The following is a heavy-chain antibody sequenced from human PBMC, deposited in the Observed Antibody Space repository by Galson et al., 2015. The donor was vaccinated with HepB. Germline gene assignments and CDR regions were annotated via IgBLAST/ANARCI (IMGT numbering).Heavy chain of an antibody. J-gene: IGHJ4*01. Sequence: SCAASGFTFSYYAMSWVRQAPGKGLEWVSAITPSGDNTYSADSMKGRFTISRDNSKNTLFLQMNSLRPDDTAIYFCAKVFPEKTDGWYRQALYYFDSWGHGTRVTVSS. CDR1: GFTFSYYA. D-gene: IGHD6-19*01. CDR2: ITPSGDNT. V-gene: IGHV3-23*01. CDR3: AKVFPEKTDGWYRQALYYFDS.